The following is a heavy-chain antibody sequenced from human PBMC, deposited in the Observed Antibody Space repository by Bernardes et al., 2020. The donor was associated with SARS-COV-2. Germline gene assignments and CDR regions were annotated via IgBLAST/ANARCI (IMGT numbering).Heavy chain of an antibody. CDR1: GFTFSSYG. J-gene: IGHJ4*02. CDR3: ARVLVEDFDY. Sequence: GSLRLSCAASGFTFSSYGMHWVRQAPGKGLEWVAVISYDGSNKYYADSVKGRFTISRDNSKNTLYLQMNSLRAEDTAVYYCARVLVEDFDYWGQGTLVTVSS. D-gene: IGHD1-20*01. CDR2: ISYDGSNK. V-gene: IGHV3-30*03.